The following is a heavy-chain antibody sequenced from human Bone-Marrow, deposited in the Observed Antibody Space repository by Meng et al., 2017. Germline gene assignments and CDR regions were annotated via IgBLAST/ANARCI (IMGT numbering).Heavy chain of an antibody. J-gene: IGHJ4*02. D-gene: IGHD6-19*01. Sequence: QVQLQESGPGLVKPSGTLSLTCAVSGGSISSSNWWSWVRQPPGKGMEWIGEIYHSGSTNYNPSLKSRVTISVDKSKNQFSLKLSSVTAADTAVYYCASFPPPGRQWLVTDYWGQGTLVTVSS. V-gene: IGHV4-4*02. CDR2: IYHSGST. CDR3: ASFPPPGRQWLVTDY. CDR1: GGSISSSNW.